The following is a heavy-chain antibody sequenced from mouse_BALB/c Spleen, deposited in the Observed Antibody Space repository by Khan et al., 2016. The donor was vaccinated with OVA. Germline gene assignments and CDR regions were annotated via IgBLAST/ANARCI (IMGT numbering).Heavy chain of an antibody. V-gene: IGHV1-63*02. CDR1: GYTFTNYW. D-gene: IGHD3-1*01. CDR3: ARGGAARATWDHVDF. J-gene: IGHJ2*01. CDR2: IYPGSGYT. Sequence: QVQLKESGAEQVRPGTSVKMSCKAAGYTFTNYWIGWVKQRPGHGLEWIGDIYPGSGYTNYNEKFKGKATLTAETSSSTAYMQLSSLTSGDSVIYYCARGGAARATWDHVDFWGQGTTLTVSS.